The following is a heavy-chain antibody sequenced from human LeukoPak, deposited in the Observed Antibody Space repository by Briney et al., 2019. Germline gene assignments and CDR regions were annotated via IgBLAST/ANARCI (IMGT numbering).Heavy chain of an antibody. D-gene: IGHD4-17*01. J-gene: IGHJ3*02. V-gene: IGHV3-23*01. CDR1: GFTFSSYA. Sequence: GGSLRLSCAASGFTFSSYAMSWVRQAPGKGLEWVSAISGSGGSTYYADSVKGRFTISRDNSKNTLYLQMNSLRAEDTAVHYCATREYDYGDYYDAFDIWGQGTMVTVSS. CDR2: ISGSGGST. CDR3: ATREYDYGDYYDAFDI.